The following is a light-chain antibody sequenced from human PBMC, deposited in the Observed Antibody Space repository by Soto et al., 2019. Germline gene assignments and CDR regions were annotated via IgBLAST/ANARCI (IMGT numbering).Light chain of an antibody. CDR3: QQRSNWLPIT. J-gene: IGKJ5*01. CDR2: GAS. V-gene: IGKV3D-20*02. CDR1: QSVTSNY. Sequence: IGLTQCPRTLPLPPGERATLSCGASQSVTSNYLAWYQQKPGQAPRLLISGASNRATGIPARFSGSASGTDFTLTISSLEPEDFATYYCQQRSNWLPITFGQGTRLDIK.